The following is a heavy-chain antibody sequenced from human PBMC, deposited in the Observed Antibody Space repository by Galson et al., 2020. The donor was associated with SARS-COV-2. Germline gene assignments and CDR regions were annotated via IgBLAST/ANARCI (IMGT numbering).Heavy chain of an antibody. CDR3: ARIDSSGCRGNY. D-gene: IGHD6-19*01. Sequence: PPGKALEWLARIDWDGDKYYSTSLKTRLTISKDTSKNQVVLTMTDMDPVDTATYYCARIDSSGCRGNYWGQGTPVTVSS. V-gene: IGHV2-70*11. CDR2: IDWDGDK. J-gene: IGHJ4*02.